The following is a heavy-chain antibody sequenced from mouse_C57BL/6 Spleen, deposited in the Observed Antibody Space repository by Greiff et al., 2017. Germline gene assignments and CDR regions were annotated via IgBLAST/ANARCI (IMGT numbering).Heavy chain of an antibody. J-gene: IGHJ1*03. CDR1: GYSFTSYW. V-gene: IGHV1-50*01. CDR3: ARCEHCDDGDFGG. Sequence: QVQLQQSGAELVKPGASVKLSCTASGYSFTSYWMQWVKQRPGQGLEWIGEIDPCDGDTNYKQKFKGKATLTVDTSSRTAYMQLRSLTSEDSAVYYCARCEHCDDGDFGGRGTGITVTV. D-gene: IGHD2-12*01. CDR2: IDPCDGDT.